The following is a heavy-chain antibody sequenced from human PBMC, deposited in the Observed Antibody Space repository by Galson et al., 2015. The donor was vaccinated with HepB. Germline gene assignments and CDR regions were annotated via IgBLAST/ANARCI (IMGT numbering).Heavy chain of an antibody. CDR2: INPKTGGT. Sequence: SVKVSCKASGYTFTGYYMHWVRQAPGQGLEWMGRINPKTGGTNYAQKFQGRVTMTRDTSISTAYMELSRLRSDDTAVYYCAREFDYVWGSTDYWGQGTLVTVSS. CDR3: AREFDYVWGSTDY. V-gene: IGHV1-2*06. J-gene: IGHJ4*02. D-gene: IGHD3-16*01. CDR1: GYTFTGYY.